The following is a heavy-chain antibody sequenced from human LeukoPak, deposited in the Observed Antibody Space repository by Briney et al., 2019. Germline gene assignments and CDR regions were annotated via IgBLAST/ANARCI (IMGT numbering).Heavy chain of an antibody. CDR2: IFYSGRT. J-gene: IGHJ4*02. V-gene: IGHV4-59*01. CDR1: GVSISSYY. CDR3: ARAGGGNTAMDLDY. D-gene: IGHD5-18*01. Sequence: SETLSLTCTVSGVSISSYYWSWIRQPPGKGLGWFGYIFYSGRTSYNPSLKSRVTISLDTSKNQFSLMLSSVTAADTAFYYCARAGGGNTAMDLDYWGQGALVTVSS.